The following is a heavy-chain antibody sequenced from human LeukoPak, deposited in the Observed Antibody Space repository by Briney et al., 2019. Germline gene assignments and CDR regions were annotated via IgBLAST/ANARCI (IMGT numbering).Heavy chain of an antibody. Sequence: SETLSLTCTVSGGSISSYYWSWIRQPPGKGLEWIGYIYTSGSTNYNPSLKSRVTISVDASKNQFSLKLSSVTAADTAVYYCARGVVVVVTAIPYNWFDPWGQGTLVTVSS. CDR2: IYTSGST. V-gene: IGHV4-4*09. CDR1: GGSISSYY. CDR3: ARGVVVVVTAIPYNWFDP. D-gene: IGHD2-21*02. J-gene: IGHJ5*02.